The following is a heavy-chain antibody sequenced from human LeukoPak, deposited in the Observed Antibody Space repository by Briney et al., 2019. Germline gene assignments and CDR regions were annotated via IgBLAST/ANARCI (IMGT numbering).Heavy chain of an antibody. D-gene: IGHD1-1*01. J-gene: IGHJ4*02. V-gene: IGHV3-30*03. CDR2: ISYDGSNK. Sequence: PGGSLRLSCAASGFTFSSYGMHWVRQAPGKGLEWVAVISYDGSNKYYADSVKGRFTISRDNSKNTLYLQMNSLRAEDTAVYYCAREIGGQLERRVSGPFDCWGQGTVVTVSS. CDR3: AREIGGQLERRVSGPFDC. CDR1: GFTFSSYG.